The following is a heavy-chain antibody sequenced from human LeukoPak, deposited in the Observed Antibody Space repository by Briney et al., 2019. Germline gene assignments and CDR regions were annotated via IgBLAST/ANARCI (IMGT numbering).Heavy chain of an antibody. Sequence: PGRSLRLSCAASGFIFSSYGMHWVRQAPGKGLEWVAVISYDGGNKYYADSVKGRFTISRDKSKNTLYLQMNSLRPEDTAVYYCARDYGGNSGAFDIWGQGTMVTVSS. CDR2: ISYDGGNK. CDR3: ARDYGGNSGAFDI. V-gene: IGHV3-30*03. J-gene: IGHJ3*02. CDR1: GFIFSSYG. D-gene: IGHD4-23*01.